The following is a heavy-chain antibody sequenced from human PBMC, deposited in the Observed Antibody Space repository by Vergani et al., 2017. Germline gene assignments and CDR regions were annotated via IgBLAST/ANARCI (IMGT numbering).Heavy chain of an antibody. J-gene: IGHJ3*02. Sequence: QVQLVESGGGVVQPGRSLRLSCAASGFTFSSYAMHWVRQAPGKGLEWVAVISYDGSNKYYADSVKGRFTISRDNSKNTLYLQMNSLRAEDTAVYYCAGEAVVVPAAPATGGAFDIWGQGTMVTVSS. D-gene: IGHD2-2*01. CDR1: GFTFSSYA. CDR3: AGEAVVVPAAPATGGAFDI. CDR2: ISYDGSNK. V-gene: IGHV3-30-3*01.